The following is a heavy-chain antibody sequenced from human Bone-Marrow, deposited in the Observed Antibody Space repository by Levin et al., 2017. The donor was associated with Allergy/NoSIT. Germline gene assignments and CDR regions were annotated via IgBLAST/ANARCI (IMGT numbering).Heavy chain of an antibody. Sequence: GESLKISCAASGFTFSSYAMHWVRQAPGKGLEWVAVISYDGSNKYYADSVKGRFTISRDNSKNTLYLQMNSLRAEDTAVYYCARVRSDTAMVIGDYFDYWGQGTLVTVSS. D-gene: IGHD5-18*01. J-gene: IGHJ4*02. V-gene: IGHV3-30-3*01. CDR3: ARVRSDTAMVIGDYFDY. CDR2: ISYDGSNK. CDR1: GFTFSSYA.